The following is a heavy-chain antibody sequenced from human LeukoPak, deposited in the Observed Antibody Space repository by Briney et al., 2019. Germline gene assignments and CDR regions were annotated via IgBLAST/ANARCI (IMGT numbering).Heavy chain of an antibody. CDR2: ITRNSETI. V-gene: IGHV3-48*01. D-gene: IGHD4-17*01. CDR3: ATNGDYPFDS. CDR1: GFTFSGYS. Sequence: PGGSLRLSCAASGFTFSGYSLNWVRQAPGNGLEWVSYITRNSETIYYADSVKGRFTISRDNAKKLLLLQMNSLRTEDTAVYYCATNGDYPFDSWGQGTLVTVSS. J-gene: IGHJ4*02.